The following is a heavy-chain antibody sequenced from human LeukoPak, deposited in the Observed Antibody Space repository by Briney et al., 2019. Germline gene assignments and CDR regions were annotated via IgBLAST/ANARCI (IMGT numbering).Heavy chain of an antibody. J-gene: IGHJ4*02. V-gene: IGHV1-2*04. D-gene: IGHD3-10*01. CDR2: INPNSGGT. Sequence: GASVKVSCKASGYTFTGYYMHWVRQAPGQGLEWMGWINPNSGGTNYAQKFQGWVTMTRDTSISTAYMELSRLRSDDTAVYYCAREGGGDYYGSGSNPIHYWGQGTLVTVSS. CDR3: AREGGGDYYGSGSNPIHY. CDR1: GYTFTGYY.